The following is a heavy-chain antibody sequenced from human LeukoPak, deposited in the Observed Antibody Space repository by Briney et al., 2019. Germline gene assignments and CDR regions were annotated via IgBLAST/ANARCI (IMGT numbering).Heavy chain of an antibody. D-gene: IGHD5-18*01. J-gene: IGHJ4*02. CDR2: IYYSGST. CDR1: GGSISSSSYY. CDR3: ARQVDTAMAMYYFDY. V-gene: IGHV4-39*01. Sequence: KPSETLSLTCTVSGGSISSSSYYWGWLRQPPGKGLEWIGSIYYSGSTYYNPSLKSRVTISVDTSKNQFSLKLSSVTAADTAVYYCARQVDTAMAMYYFDYWGQGTLVTVSS.